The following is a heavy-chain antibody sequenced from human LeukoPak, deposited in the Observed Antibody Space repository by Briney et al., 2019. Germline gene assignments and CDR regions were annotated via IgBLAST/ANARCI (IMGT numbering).Heavy chain of an antibody. CDR1: GFTFSSYA. CDR2: ISGSGGST. V-gene: IGHV3-23*01. D-gene: IGHD2-8*01. CDR3: AKGCIAAAIYYYYYYGMDV. J-gene: IGHJ6*02. Sequence: GGSLRLSCAASGFTFSSYAMSWVRQAPGKGLEWVSAISGSGGSTYYADSVKGRFTISRDNSKNTLYLQMNSLRAEDTAVYYCAKGCIAAAIYYYYYYGMDVWGQGTTVTVSS.